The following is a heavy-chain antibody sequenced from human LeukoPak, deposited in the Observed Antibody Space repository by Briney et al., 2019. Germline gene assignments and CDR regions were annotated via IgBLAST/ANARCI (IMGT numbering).Heavy chain of an antibody. D-gene: IGHD6-13*01. V-gene: IGHV4-34*01. J-gene: IGHJ5*02. CDR3: ARGVAAAGTGFDYDP. Sequence: GSLRLSCAASGFTFGSYSMNWVRQPPGKGLEWIGEINHSGSTNYNPSLKSRVTISVDTSKNQFSLKLSSVTAADTAVYYCARGVAAAGTGFDYDPWGQGTLVTVSS. CDR1: GFTFGSYS. CDR2: INHSGST.